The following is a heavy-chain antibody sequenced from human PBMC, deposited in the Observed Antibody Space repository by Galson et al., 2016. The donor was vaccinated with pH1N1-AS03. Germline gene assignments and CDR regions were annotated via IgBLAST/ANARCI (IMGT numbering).Heavy chain of an antibody. CDR3: ARGGDHASY. D-gene: IGHD3-10*01. V-gene: IGHV1-18*01. CDR1: GYIFNSYG. CDR2: ISAYTGKT. Sequence: SVKVSCKASGYIFNSYGIAWVRQAPGQGLEWMGWISAYTGKTNYAEKFQDRVTMTRQISTTTAYLELRSLRSDDTAVYYCARGGDHASYWGQGTLVTVSS. J-gene: IGHJ4*02.